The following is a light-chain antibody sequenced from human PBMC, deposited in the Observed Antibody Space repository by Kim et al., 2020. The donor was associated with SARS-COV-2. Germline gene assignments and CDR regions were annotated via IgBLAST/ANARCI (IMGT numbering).Light chain of an antibody. CDR3: YSRDSSTNHAV. Sequence: SSELTQDPAVSVALGQTVRITCQGDSLRNYYASWYQQKPGQAPLLVIYGKNKRPSGIPDRFSGSSSGNTASLTISGARAEDEADYYCYSRDSSTNHAVFGGGTQLTVL. V-gene: IGLV3-19*01. J-gene: IGLJ3*02. CDR2: GKN. CDR1: SLRNYY.